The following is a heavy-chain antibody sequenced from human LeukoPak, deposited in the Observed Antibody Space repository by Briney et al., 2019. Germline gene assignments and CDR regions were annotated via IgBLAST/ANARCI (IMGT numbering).Heavy chain of an antibody. CDR1: GFTFSDYY. CDR3: AKSKGYYGSGGPPTFAS. V-gene: IGHV3-11*04. J-gene: IGHJ4*02. CDR2: ISNSGTTI. Sequence: GGSLRLSCAASGFTFSDYYMSWIRQAPGKGLEWVSYISNSGTTIYHADSVKGRFTSSRDNAKNSLDLQMNSLRADDTAVYYCAKSKGYYGSGGPPTFASWGQGTLVTASS. D-gene: IGHD3-10*01.